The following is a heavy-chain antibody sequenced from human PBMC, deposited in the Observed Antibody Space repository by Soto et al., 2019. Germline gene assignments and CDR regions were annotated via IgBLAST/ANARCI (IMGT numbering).Heavy chain of an antibody. Sequence: PSETLSLTCTVSGASISPYYWNWIRQPPGKGLEWIGYVYYSGTTNYNPSLKSRVTMTVDTSKNHFSLRLSSVTAADTAVYYCARLRTSLTTGRAFDIWGQGTMVTVSS. CDR2: VYYSGTT. J-gene: IGHJ3*02. CDR3: ARLRTSLTTGRAFDI. V-gene: IGHV4-59*01. CDR1: GASISPYY. D-gene: IGHD4-17*01.